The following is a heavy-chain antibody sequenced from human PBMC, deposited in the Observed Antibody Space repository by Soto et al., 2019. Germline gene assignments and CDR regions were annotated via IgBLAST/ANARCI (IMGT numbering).Heavy chain of an antibody. J-gene: IGHJ2*01. Sequence: QITLKESGPTLVKPTQTLTLTCTFSGFSLTTSGVGVGWIRQPPGKALEWLALIYWNDGKRYSPSLKSRLTITQDTSKNQVVLRMTNTDPVDTATYYCAHRGEFYGDYEDYWYFDLWGRGTLVTVSS. CDR3: AHRGEFYGDYEDYWYFDL. V-gene: IGHV2-5*01. CDR1: GFSLTTSGVG. D-gene: IGHD4-17*01. CDR2: IYWNDGK.